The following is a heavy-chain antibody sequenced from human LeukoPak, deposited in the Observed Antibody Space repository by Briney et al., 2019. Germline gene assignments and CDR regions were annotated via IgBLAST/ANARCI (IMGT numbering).Heavy chain of an antibody. V-gene: IGHV4-59*01. D-gene: IGHD2-15*01. CDR2: IYYSEYT. J-gene: IGHJ4*02. Sequence: SETLSLTCTVSGGSISGYYWSWIRQPPGKGLEWIGYIYYSEYTSYNPSLKSRVTISVDTSKNQFSLKLSSVTAADTAVYYCARVGANGYCSGGSCYHFDYWGQGTLVTVSS. CDR3: ARVGANGYCSGGSCYHFDY. CDR1: GGSISGYY.